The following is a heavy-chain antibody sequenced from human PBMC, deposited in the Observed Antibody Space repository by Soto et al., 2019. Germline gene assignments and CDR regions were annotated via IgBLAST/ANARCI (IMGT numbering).Heavy chain of an antibody. CDR2: INPNSGGT. V-gene: IGHV1-2*04. J-gene: IGHJ4*02. CDR3: ARDPPNYYDSSGYPPPYYYFDY. D-gene: IGHD3-22*01. CDR1: GYTFTGYY. Sequence: ASVKVSCKASGYTFTGYYMHWVRQAPGQGLEWMGWINPNSGGTNYAQKFQGWVTMTRDTSISTAYMELSRLRSDDTAVYYCARDPPNYYDSSGYPPPYYYFDYWGQGTLVTVSS.